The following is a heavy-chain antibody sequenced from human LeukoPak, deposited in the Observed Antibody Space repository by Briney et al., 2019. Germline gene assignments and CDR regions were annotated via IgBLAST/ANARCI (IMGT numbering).Heavy chain of an antibody. CDR1: GGSISSSSYY. D-gene: IGHD6-19*01. V-gene: IGHV4-39*07. J-gene: IGHJ4*02. Sequence: SETLSLTCTVSGGSISSSSYYWGWIRQPPGKGLEWIGSIYYSGSTYYNPSLKSRVTISVDTSKNQFSLKLSSVTAADTAVYYCARTASRSGWYADYWGQGTLVTVSS. CDR3: ARTASRSGWYADY. CDR2: IYYSGST.